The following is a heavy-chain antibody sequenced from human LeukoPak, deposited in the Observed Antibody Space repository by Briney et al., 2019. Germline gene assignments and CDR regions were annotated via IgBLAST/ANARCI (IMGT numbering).Heavy chain of an antibody. V-gene: IGHV4-38-2*01. J-gene: IGHJ3*02. D-gene: IGHD3-9*01. Sequence: PSETLSLTCAVSGYSISSGYYWGWIRQPPGKGLEWIRSIYESGSTYYNPSLKSRVTISVDTSKNQFSLKVSSVTAADTAVYYCARPYYDILTGYIPGAFDIWGQGTMVTVSS. CDR1: GYSISSGYY. CDR2: IYESGST. CDR3: ARPYYDILTGYIPGAFDI.